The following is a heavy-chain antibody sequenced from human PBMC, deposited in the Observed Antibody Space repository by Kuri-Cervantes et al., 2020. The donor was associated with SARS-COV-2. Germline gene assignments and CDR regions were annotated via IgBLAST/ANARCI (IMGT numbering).Heavy chain of an antibody. D-gene: IGHD6-13*01. CDR2: ISGKGDTV. V-gene: IGHV3-11*01. Sequence: GESLKISCAASEFAFNYFYMSWIRQAPGKGLEWVSYISGKGDTVYYADSVKGRFTISRDNAENTLYLQMNSLRSEDTALYFCAKDIAAAGALPGMDVWGQGTTVTVSS. J-gene: IGHJ6*02. CDR1: EFAFNYFY. CDR3: AKDIAAAGALPGMDV.